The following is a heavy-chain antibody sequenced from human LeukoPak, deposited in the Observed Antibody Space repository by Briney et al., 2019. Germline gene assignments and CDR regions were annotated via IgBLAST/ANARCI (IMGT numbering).Heavy chain of an antibody. V-gene: IGHV3-23*01. CDR2: ISGSGGST. J-gene: IGHJ4*02. CDR3: AKEMGYCSSTSCYEGFDY. Sequence: GGSLRLSCAASGFTFSSYAMSWVRQAPGQGLEWVSAISGSGGSTYYADSVKGRFTISRDNTKNTLYLQMNSLRAEDTGVYYCAKEMGYCSSTSCYEGFDYWGQGTLVTVSS. D-gene: IGHD2-2*01. CDR1: GFTFSSYA.